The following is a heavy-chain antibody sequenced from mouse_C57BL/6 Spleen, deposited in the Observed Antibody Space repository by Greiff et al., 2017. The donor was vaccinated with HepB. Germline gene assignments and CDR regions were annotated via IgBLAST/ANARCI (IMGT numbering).Heavy chain of an antibody. J-gene: IGHJ4*01. CDR1: GYTFTDYE. CDR3: TREAPYYYAMDY. D-gene: IGHD3-2*02. CDR2: IDPETGGT. Sequence: VQLQQSGAELVRPGASVTLSCKASGYTFTDYEMHWVTQTPVHGLEWIGAIDPETGGTAYNQKFQGKAILTADKSSSTAYMELRSLTSEDSAVYYCTREAPYYYAMDYWGQGTSVTVSS. V-gene: IGHV1-15*01.